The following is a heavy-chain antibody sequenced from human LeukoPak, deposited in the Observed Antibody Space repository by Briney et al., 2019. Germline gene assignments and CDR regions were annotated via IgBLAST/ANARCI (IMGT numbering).Heavy chain of an antibody. CDR3: ARHLVMGLWGYYPLFDY. J-gene: IGHJ4*02. Sequence: SETLSLTCTVSGGSISSSSYYWGWIRQPPGKGLEWIGSIYYSGSTYYNPSLKSRVTISVDTSKNQFSLKLSPVTAADTAVYYCARHLVMGLWGYYPLFDYWGQGTLVTVSS. CDR2: IYYSGST. D-gene: IGHD3-22*01. CDR1: GGSISSSSYY. V-gene: IGHV4-39*01.